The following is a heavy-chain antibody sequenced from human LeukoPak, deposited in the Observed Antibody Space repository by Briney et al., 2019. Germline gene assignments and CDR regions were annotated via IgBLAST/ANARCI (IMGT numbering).Heavy chain of an antibody. D-gene: IGHD5-12*01. V-gene: IGHV3-7*01. CDR3: ARDARDADYSLDYFDY. J-gene: IGHJ4*02. CDR1: GFDFSNLW. CDR2: IDEDGSSD. Sequence: PGGSLRLSCASSGFDFSNLWMSWVRQAPGKGLEWVANIDEDGSSDYYVDSVKGRFTISRDNAKNSLYLHINSLRGDDTAVYYCARDARDADYSLDYFDYWGQGSLVTVSS.